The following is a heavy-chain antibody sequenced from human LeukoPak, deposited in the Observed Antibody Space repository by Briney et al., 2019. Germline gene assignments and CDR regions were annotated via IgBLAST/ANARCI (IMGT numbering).Heavy chain of an antibody. V-gene: IGHV3-23*01. CDR2: ISGSGNST. CDR1: GFTFNNYA. Sequence: GGSRCLSCAASGFTFNNYAVIWVRQAPGKGLEWVSVISGSGNSTYYADSVKGRFTISRDNSKNTLYLQMNSLRGEDTAVYHCVKDNSNWYWYFDLWGRGTGVTVSS. CDR3: VKDNSNWYWYFDL. D-gene: IGHD1-1*01. J-gene: IGHJ2*01.